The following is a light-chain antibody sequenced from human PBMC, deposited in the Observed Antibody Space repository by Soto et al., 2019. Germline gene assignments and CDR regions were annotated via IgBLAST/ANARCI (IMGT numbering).Light chain of an antibody. V-gene: IGKV1-27*01. CDR3: QKYNSAPRT. CDR1: QGISNF. Sequence: QMTQSPSSLSASLGDRVTITCRASQGISNFLAWYQQKPGKVPKLLIYGASTLQSGVPSRFSGSGSGTDFTLTISSLQPEDVATYYCQKYNSAPRTFGQGTKVDIK. J-gene: IGKJ1*01. CDR2: GAS.